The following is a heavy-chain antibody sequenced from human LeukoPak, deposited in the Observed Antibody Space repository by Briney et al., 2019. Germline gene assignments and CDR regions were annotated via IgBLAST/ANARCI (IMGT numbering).Heavy chain of an antibody. D-gene: IGHD2-2*01. CDR1: GGSFSGYY. V-gene: IGHV4-34*01. CDR3: ARSGGDIVVVPAAADNWFDP. Sequence: PSETLSLTCAVSGGSFSGYYWSWIRQPPGKGLEWIGEINHSGSTNYNPSLKSRVTISVDTSKNQFSLKLSSVTAADTAVYYCARSGGDIVVVPAAADNWFDPWGQGTLVTVSS. CDR2: INHSGST. J-gene: IGHJ5*02.